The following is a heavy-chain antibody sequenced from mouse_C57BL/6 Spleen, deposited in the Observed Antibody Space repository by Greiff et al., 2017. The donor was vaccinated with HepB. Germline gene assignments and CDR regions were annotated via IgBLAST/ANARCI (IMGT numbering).Heavy chain of an antibody. CDR1: GYTFTDYN. CDR3: ARCPLSNYYGSSWGYAMDY. CDR2: INPNNGGT. D-gene: IGHD1-1*01. J-gene: IGHJ4*01. Sequence: EVQLQQSGPELVKPGASVKIPCKASGYTFTDYNMDWVKQSHGKSLEWIGDINPNNGGTIYNQKFKGKATLTVDKSSSTAYMELRSLTSEDTAVYYCARCPLSNYYGSSWGYAMDYWGQGTSVTVSS. V-gene: IGHV1-18*01.